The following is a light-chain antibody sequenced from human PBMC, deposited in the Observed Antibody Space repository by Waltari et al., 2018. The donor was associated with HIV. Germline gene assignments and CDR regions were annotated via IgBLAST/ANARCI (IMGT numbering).Light chain of an antibody. CDR1: HSLLYSSHNKNF. CDR3: QQYYSSPQT. CDR2: WAF. V-gene: IGKV4-1*01. Sequence: MVLTQSPDPLAVSLGGRAPINCTSRHSLLYSSHNKNFLTWYQHKAAQPPRLLISWAFIRESGVPDLFTGSGSGTDFTLTINILQAEDAAVYYCQQYYSSPQTFGQGTKVEIK. J-gene: IGKJ1*01.